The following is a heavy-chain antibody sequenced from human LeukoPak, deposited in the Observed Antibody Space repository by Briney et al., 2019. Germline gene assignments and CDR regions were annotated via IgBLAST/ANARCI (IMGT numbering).Heavy chain of an antibody. J-gene: IGHJ5*02. V-gene: IGHV4-39*01. CDR2: IYYSGST. Sequence: KASETLSLTCTVSGGSISSSSYYWGWIRQPPGKGLEWIGSIYYSGSTYYNPSLKSRVTISVDTSKNQFSLKLSSVTAADTAVYYRASLWFGGSPDHSPPWGQGTLVTVSS. CDR3: ASLWFGGSPDHSPP. CDR1: GGSISSSSYY. D-gene: IGHD3-10*01.